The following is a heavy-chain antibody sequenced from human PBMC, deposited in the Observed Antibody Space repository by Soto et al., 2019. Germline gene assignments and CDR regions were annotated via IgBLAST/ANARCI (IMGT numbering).Heavy chain of an antibody. D-gene: IGHD6-13*01. CDR1: GFTFSSYW. V-gene: IGHV3-7*01. CDR3: ARDPPYSSSCPHY. J-gene: IGHJ4*02. Sequence: EVQLVESGGGLVQPGGSLRLSCAASGFTFSSYWMSWVRQAPGKGLEWVANIKQDGSEKYYEDSVKGRFTISRDNAKNSLYLQMNSLRAEDTAVYYCARDPPYSSSCPHYWGQGTLVTVSS. CDR2: IKQDGSEK.